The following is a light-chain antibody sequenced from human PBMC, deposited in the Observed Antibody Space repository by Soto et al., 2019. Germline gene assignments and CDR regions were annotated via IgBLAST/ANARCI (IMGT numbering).Light chain of an antibody. Sequence: DIQITQSPSSLSASVGDRVIITCRASQNIATYLNWYQQKPGKAPKVLIYAVSSLHSGVPSRFSGSGSGTDVNLTISSLHLEDFATYYCQQSYINPRAFGQGTKVELK. CDR2: AVS. CDR1: QNIATY. CDR3: QQSYINPRA. J-gene: IGKJ1*01. V-gene: IGKV1-39*01.